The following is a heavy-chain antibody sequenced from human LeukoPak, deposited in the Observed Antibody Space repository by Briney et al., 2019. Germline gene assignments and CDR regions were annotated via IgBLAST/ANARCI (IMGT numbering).Heavy chain of an antibody. D-gene: IGHD2-2*01. Sequence: SVKVSCKASGGTFSSYAISWVRQAPGQGLEWMGRIIPIFGTANYAQKFQGRVTITTDESTSTAYMELSSLRSEDTAVHYCARDLHYCSSTSCWSRGWFDPWGQGTLVTVSS. CDR1: GGTFSSYA. CDR2: IIPIFGTA. CDR3: ARDLHYCSSTSCWSRGWFDP. J-gene: IGHJ5*02. V-gene: IGHV1-69*05.